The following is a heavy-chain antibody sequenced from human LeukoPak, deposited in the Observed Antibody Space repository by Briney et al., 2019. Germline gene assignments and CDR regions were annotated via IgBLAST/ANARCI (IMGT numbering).Heavy chain of an antibody. D-gene: IGHD1-20*01. Sequence: GGSLRLSCAASGFTFSSYTMNWVRQAPGQGLEWISSISSSSRSTFYADSVRGRFTTSRDNAKNSLFLQMNSLRAEDTAVYYCARTHGTLTGTGFDYWGQGTLVTVSS. CDR1: GFTFSSYT. V-gene: IGHV3-21*01. J-gene: IGHJ4*02. CDR2: ISSSSRST. CDR3: ARTHGTLTGTGFDY.